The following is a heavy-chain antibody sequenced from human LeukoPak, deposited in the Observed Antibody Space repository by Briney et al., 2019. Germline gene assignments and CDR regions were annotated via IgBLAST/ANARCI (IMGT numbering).Heavy chain of an antibody. J-gene: IGHJ2*01. CDR1: GGSISSGSYS. Sequence: SETLSLTCTVSGGSISSGSYSWTWIRQPAGKGLEWIGRIYNSGSTNCNPSLKSRVTISIDTSKNQFSLKLTSVTAADTAVYYCARAGPGIAAAGLNWYFDLWGRGTLVTVSS. V-gene: IGHV4-61*02. CDR3: ARAGPGIAAAGLNWYFDL. CDR2: IYNSGST. D-gene: IGHD6-13*01.